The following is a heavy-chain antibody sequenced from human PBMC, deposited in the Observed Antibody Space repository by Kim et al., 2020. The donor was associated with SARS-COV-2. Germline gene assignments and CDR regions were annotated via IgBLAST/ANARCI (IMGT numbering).Heavy chain of an antibody. CDR1: GFTFSTYG. D-gene: IGHD4-17*01. J-gene: IGHJ4*02. CDR2: ISYDGNNK. CDR3: AHLSFPDVGDSGTAGLVPFDY. Sequence: GGSLRLSCAASGFTFSTYGMHWVRQAPGKGLEWVSFISYDGNNKYYADSVRGRFTISRDNSKNTLYLQMHSLRAEDTAVYYCAHLSFPDVGDSGTAGLVPFDYWGQGTLVSVTS. V-gene: IGHV3-30*03.